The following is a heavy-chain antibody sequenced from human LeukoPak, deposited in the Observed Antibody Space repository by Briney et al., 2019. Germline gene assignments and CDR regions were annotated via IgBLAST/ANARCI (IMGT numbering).Heavy chain of an antibody. CDR3: ASGRYSSSWVDAFDI. Sequence: SGGSLRLSCAASGFTVSSNYMSWVRQAPGKGLEWVSVIYSGGSTYYADSVKGRFTISRDNSKNTLYLQMNSLRAEDTAVYYCASGRYSSSWVDAFDIWGQRTMVTVSS. D-gene: IGHD6-13*01. CDR1: GFTVSSNY. V-gene: IGHV3-53*01. J-gene: IGHJ3*02. CDR2: IYSGGST.